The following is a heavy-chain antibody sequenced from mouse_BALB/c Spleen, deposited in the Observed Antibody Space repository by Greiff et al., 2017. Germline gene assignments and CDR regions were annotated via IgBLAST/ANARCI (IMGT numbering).Heavy chain of an antibody. CDR1: GYTFTSYV. CDR2: INPYNDGT. Sequence: VHVKQSGPELVKPGASVKMSCKASGYTFTSYVMHWVKQKPGQGLEWIGYINPYNDGTKYNEKFKGKATLTSDKSSSTAYMELSSLTSEDSAVYYCQLGLMAYWGQGTLVTVSA. D-gene: IGHD4-1*02. J-gene: IGHJ3*01. CDR3: QLGLMAY. V-gene: IGHV1-14*01.